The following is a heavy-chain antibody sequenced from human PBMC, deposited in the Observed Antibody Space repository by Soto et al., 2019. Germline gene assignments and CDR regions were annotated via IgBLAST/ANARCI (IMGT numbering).Heavy chain of an antibody. CDR1: GGSISSSSYY. V-gene: IGHV4-39*01. D-gene: IGHD2-8*02. CDR3: ARHLVVVEYFDY. Sequence: QLQLQESGPGLVKPSETLSLTCTVSGGSISSSSYYWGWIRQPPGKGLEWIGSIYYSGSTYYNPSLKSRVTISVDTSKNQFSLKLSSVTASDTAVYYCARHLVVVEYFDYWGQGTLVTVSS. J-gene: IGHJ4*02. CDR2: IYYSGST.